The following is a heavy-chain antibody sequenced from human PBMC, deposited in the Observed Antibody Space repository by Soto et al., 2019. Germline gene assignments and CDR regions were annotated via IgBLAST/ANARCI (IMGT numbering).Heavy chain of an antibody. CDR2: ISRSSSYI. CDR3: ASSPYNWNDRPYNWFDP. D-gene: IGHD1-1*01. V-gene: IGHV3-21*01. CDR1: GFTFSSYS. J-gene: IGHJ5*02. Sequence: GGSLRLSCAASGFTFSSYSMNLVRQAPGKGLEWVSSISRSSSYISDADAVEGRFTISRDNAKNSLYLQMNSLRAEDTAVYYCASSPYNWNDRPYNWFDPWGQGTLVTVSS.